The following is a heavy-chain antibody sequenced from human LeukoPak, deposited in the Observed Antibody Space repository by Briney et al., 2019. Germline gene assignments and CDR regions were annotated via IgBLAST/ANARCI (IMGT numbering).Heavy chain of an antibody. J-gene: IGHJ4*02. Sequence: GGSLGLSCSASGFTFSSYAMHWVRQAPGKGLEYVSAISSNGGSTYYADSVKGRFTISRDNSKNTLYLQMSSLRAADTAVYYCVQGANDYGDPAFDSWGQGTLVTASS. D-gene: IGHD4-17*01. CDR3: VQGANDYGDPAFDS. V-gene: IGHV3-64D*06. CDR1: GFTFSSYA. CDR2: ISSNGGST.